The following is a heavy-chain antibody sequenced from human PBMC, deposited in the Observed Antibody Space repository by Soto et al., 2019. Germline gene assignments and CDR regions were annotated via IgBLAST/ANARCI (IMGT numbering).Heavy chain of an antibody. CDR1: VATFSSSA. Sequence: ASVKVSSKASVATFSSSAINWLRHAPGQGLEWMGGIIPIFGTANYAQKFQGRVTITADESTSTAYMELSSLRSEDTVVYYCARDSSSAFEYWGQGTLVTVSS. J-gene: IGHJ4*02. V-gene: IGHV1-69*13. D-gene: IGHD6-6*01. CDR3: ARDSSSAFEY. CDR2: IIPIFGTA.